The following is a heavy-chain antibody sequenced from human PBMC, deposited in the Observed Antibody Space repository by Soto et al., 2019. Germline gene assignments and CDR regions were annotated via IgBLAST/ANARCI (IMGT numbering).Heavy chain of an antibody. Sequence: PGESLKISCQGSGYSFTSYWIGWVRQMPGKGLELMGIIYPGDSDTRYSPSFQGQVTISADKSISTAYLQWGSLKASDTAMYYCAGGGVRGVITRTRDYYGMDVWGQGTTVTVSS. CDR3: AGGGVRGVITRTRDYYGMDV. CDR2: IYPGDSDT. V-gene: IGHV5-51*01. CDR1: GYSFTSYW. D-gene: IGHD3-10*01. J-gene: IGHJ6*02.